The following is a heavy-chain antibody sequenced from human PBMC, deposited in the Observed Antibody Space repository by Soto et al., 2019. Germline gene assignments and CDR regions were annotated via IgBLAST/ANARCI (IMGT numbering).Heavy chain of an antibody. CDR3: AKIASYGYPGYYYYYYGMDV. CDR1: GFTFSSYG. J-gene: IGHJ6*02. D-gene: IGHD5-18*01. CDR2: ISYDGSNK. Sequence: GGSLRLSCAASGFTFSSYGMHWVRQAPGKGLEWVAVISYDGSNKYYADSVKGRFTISRDNSKNTLYLQMNSLRAEDTAVYYCAKIASYGYPGYYYYYYGMDVWGQGTTVTVSS. V-gene: IGHV3-30*18.